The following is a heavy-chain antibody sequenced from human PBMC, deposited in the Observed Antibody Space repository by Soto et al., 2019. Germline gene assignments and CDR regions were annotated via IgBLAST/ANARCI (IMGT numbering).Heavy chain of an antibody. J-gene: IGHJ4*02. CDR3: XRDPGRGEPPFDY. D-gene: IGHD3-10*01. CDR2: IWNDGKNK. V-gene: IGHV3-33*01. Sequence: QVQLVESGGGVVQPGMSLTLSCAASGFNFKNYGIHWVRQGPGKGLEWVAVIWNDGKNKYYADSVQGRATISRDNSNXXXXXXXXXXXXXXXXXXXXXRDPGRGEPPFDYWCQGTLVTVSS. CDR1: GFNFKNYG.